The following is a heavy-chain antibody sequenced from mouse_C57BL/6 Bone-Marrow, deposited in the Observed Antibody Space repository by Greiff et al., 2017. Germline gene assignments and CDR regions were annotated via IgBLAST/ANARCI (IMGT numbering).Heavy chain of an antibody. V-gene: IGHV5-17*01. CDR3: ARGTVVATFYWYFDV. D-gene: IGHD1-1*01. CDR1: GFTFSDYG. J-gene: IGHJ1*03. Sequence: EVQVVESGGGLVKPGGSLKLSCAASGFTFSDYGMHWVRQAPEKGLEWVAYISSGSSTIYYADTVKGRFTISRDNAKNTLFLQMTSLRSEDTAMFYCARGTVVATFYWYFDVGGTGTTVTVSP. CDR2: ISSGSSTI.